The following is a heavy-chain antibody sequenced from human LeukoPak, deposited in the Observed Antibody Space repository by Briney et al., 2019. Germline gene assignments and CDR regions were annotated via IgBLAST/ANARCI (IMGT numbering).Heavy chain of an antibody. Sequence: ASVKVSCKASGYTCTSYGISWVRQAPGQGLEWMGWISAYNGNTNYAQKLQGRVTMTTDTSTSTAYMELRSLRSDDTAVYYCARDGREHCSGGSCFGMDWFDPWGQGTLVTVSS. CDR1: GYTCTSYG. CDR2: ISAYNGNT. CDR3: ARDGREHCSGGSCFGMDWFDP. D-gene: IGHD2-15*01. V-gene: IGHV1-18*04. J-gene: IGHJ5*02.